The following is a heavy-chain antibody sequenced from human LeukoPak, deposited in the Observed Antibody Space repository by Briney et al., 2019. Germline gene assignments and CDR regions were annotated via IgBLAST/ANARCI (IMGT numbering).Heavy chain of an antibody. Sequence: KASETLSLTCTVSGGSISSGGYYWSWIRQHPGKGLEWIGYIYYSGSTYYNPSLKSRVTISVDTSKNQFSLKLSSVTAADTAVYYCASYDILTGYSFDYWGQGTLVTVSS. D-gene: IGHD3-9*01. CDR1: GGSISSGGYY. CDR3: ASYDILTGYSFDY. V-gene: IGHV4-31*03. J-gene: IGHJ4*02. CDR2: IYYSGST.